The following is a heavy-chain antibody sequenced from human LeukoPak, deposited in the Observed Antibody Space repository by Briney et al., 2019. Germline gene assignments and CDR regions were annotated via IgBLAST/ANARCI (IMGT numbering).Heavy chain of an antibody. CDR1: GGTFSSYA. Sequence: GSSVKVSCKASGGTFSSYAITLVRQAPGQGLEWMGRIIPIFGTANYAQKFQGRVTITTDESTSTAYMELSTLRSDDTAVYYCAREWISGGSGSYIRDYWGQGTLVTAS. V-gene: IGHV1-69*05. D-gene: IGHD3-10*01. CDR3: AREWISGGSGSYIRDY. J-gene: IGHJ4*02. CDR2: IIPIFGTA.